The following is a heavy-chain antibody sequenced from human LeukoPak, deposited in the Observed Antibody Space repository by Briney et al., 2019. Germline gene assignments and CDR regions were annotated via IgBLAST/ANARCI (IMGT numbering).Heavy chain of an antibody. D-gene: IGHD3-16*02. CDR1: GDPFSTYY. V-gene: IGHV4-59*01. Sequence: PSETLSLTCTVSGDPFSTYYWSWIRQPPGKGLQWIGFIFYTGVSNYSPSLKGRVTISVDTSKNQFSLRLTSVTAADTAVYFCARSRYKRATDAFDIWGQGTLVTVSS. J-gene: IGHJ3*02. CDR2: IFYTGVS. CDR3: ARSRYKRATDAFDI.